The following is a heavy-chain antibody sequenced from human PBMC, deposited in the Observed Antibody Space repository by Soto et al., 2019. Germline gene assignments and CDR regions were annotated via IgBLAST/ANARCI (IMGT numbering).Heavy chain of an antibody. CDR2: ITRRADLS. D-gene: IGHD3-10*01. V-gene: IGHV3-23*01. J-gene: IGHJ4*02. CDR3: AKWSGFGDL. Sequence: SCEASGFDFSSYSITWVRQAPGKGLEYVSGITRRADLSFYADSVRGRFTVSRDNFKNTAYLEMNNLRVEDTAVYYCAKWSGFGDLWGQGTLVTVSS. CDR1: GFDFSSYS.